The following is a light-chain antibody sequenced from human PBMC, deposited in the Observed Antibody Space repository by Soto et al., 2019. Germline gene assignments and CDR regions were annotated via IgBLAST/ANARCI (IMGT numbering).Light chain of an antibody. Sequence: ETVMTQSPATLSVSQGERATLSCRASQSARISLGWYQQKPGQAPRLLIYDVPTRATGVPARFGGSGSGTEFTLTISSLQSEDFAVYYCQQYNNWPSFGGGTKVDIK. J-gene: IGKJ4*01. CDR2: DVP. CDR1: QSARIS. V-gene: IGKV3-15*01. CDR3: QQYNNWPS.